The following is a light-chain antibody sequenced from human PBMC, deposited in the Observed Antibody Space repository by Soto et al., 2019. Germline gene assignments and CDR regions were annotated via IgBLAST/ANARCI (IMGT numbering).Light chain of an antibody. CDR2: DVS. Sequence: QSALTQPRSVSGSPGQSVTISCTGTTGDVGGYNYVSWYQHHPGNAPKLIIYDVSERPSGVPDRFSGFKSGNTASLTISGLQAEDEADYYCRSYAGSYSWVFGGGTKLTVL. CDR1: TGDVGGYNY. CDR3: RSYAGSYSWV. J-gene: IGLJ3*02. V-gene: IGLV2-11*01.